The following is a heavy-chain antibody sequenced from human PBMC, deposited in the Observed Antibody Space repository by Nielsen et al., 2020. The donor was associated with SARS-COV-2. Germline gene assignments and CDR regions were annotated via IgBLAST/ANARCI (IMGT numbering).Heavy chain of an antibody. V-gene: IGHV3-43*01. CDR1: GFTFDDYT. D-gene: IGHD4-17*01. CDR2: ISWDGGST. J-gene: IGHJ2*01. Sequence: GGSLRLSCAASGFTFDDYTMHWVRQAPGKGLEWVSLISWDGGSTYYADSVKGRFTISRDNSKNSLYLQMNSLRTEDTALYYCAKLSYGDYWYFDLWGRGTLVTVSS. CDR3: AKLSYGDYWYFDL.